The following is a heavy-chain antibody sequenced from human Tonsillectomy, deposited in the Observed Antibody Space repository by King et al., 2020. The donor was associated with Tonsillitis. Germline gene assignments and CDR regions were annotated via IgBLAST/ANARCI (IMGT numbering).Heavy chain of an antibody. CDR1: GFTFSSYS. D-gene: IGHD3-9*01. V-gene: IGHV3-21*01. J-gene: IGHJ5*02. CDR2: ISSSSSYI. Sequence: VQLVESGGGLVKPGGSLRLSCAASGFTFSSYSMNWVRQAPGKGLEWVSYISSSSSYIYYADSVRGRFTISRENSKNSLYLQMNSLRAEDTAVYYCVPPYDILTGFYPSWFDPWGQGTLVTVSS. CDR3: VPPYDILTGFYPSWFDP.